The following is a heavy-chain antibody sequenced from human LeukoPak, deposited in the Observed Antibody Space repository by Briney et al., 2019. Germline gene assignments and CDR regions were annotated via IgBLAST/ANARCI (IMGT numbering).Heavy chain of an antibody. CDR2: IGAGGGNT. D-gene: IGHD3-16*01. V-gene: IGHV3-23*01. J-gene: IGHJ4*02. Sequence: GGSLRLSCAASGFTFSSYAMNWVRQAPGKGLEWVSTIGAGGGNTYYADFVKGRFTISRDNAKNTLYLQMNSLRAEDTAVYYCAQRGAFTSDPLDYWGQGTLVTVSS. CDR1: GFTFSSYA. CDR3: AQRGAFTSDPLDY.